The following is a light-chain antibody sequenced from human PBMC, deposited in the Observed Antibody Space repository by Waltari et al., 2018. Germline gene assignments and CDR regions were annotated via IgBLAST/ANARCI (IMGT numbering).Light chain of an antibody. V-gene: IGKV1-9*01. CDR2: AAS. Sequence: DIQMTQSPSSLSASVGDRVTITCQASQDIYTYLAWYQQEPGKAPKLLIYAASTLQSGVPSRFSGSGSGTDFTLTISSLQPEDFATYYCQQFNSYPRTFGQGTKVEIK. J-gene: IGKJ1*01. CDR3: QQFNSYPRT. CDR1: QDIYTY.